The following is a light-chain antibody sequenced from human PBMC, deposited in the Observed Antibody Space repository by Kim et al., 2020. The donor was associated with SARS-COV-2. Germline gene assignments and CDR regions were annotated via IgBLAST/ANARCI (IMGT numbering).Light chain of an antibody. Sequence: KTVTIACTRSSGSIADNHVQWYQQRPGSAPANVIFEDDQRPSGVPDRFSGSIDRSSNSASLTISGLRTEDEADYYCQSYDTDNQGVFGGGTQLTVL. CDR3: QSYDTDNQGV. CDR2: EDD. J-gene: IGLJ3*02. V-gene: IGLV6-57*03. CDR1: SGSIADNH.